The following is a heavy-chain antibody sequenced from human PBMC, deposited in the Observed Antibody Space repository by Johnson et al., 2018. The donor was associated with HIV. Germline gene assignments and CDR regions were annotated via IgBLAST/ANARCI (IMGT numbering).Heavy chain of an antibody. V-gene: IGHV3-66*01. CDR2: IYSGGST. Sequence: VQLVESGGGLVKPGGSLRLSCAASGFSFSDYYMNWIRQAPGKGLEWVSVIYSGGSTYYADSVKGRFTISRDNSKNTLYLQMNSLRAEDTAVYYCARAGLDAFDIWGQGTMVTVSS. CDR3: ARAGLDAFDI. CDR1: GFSFSDYY. J-gene: IGHJ3*02.